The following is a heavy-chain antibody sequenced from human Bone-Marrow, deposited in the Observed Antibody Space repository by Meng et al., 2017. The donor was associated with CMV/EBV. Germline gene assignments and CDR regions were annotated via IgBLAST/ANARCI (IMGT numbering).Heavy chain of an antibody. CDR3: AHSYCSSTSCFVPGYYYYGMDV. J-gene: IGHJ6*02. Sequence: SGPTLVKPTQTLTLTCTFSGFSLTTYGVGVGWVRQPPGKALELLAVIYWNDDKRYSPSLQIRLTITKDTSKNQVVLTMTNMDPVDTATYYCAHSYCSSTSCFVPGYYYYGMDVWGQGTTVTVSS. D-gene: IGHD2-2*01. V-gene: IGHV2-5*01. CDR1: GFSLTTYGVG. CDR2: IYWNDDK.